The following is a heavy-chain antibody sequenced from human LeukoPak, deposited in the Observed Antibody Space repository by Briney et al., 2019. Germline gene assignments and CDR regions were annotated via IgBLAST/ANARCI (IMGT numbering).Heavy chain of an antibody. Sequence: GGSLRLSCAASGFTFSSYAMSWVRQAPGKGLEWVSSISSSSSYIYYADSVKGRFTISRDNAKNSLYLQMNSLRAEDTAVYYCARDFYDSSGYPITRHAFDIWGQGTMVTVSS. J-gene: IGHJ3*02. CDR3: ARDFYDSSGYPITRHAFDI. CDR1: GFTFSSYA. CDR2: ISSSSSYI. D-gene: IGHD3-22*01. V-gene: IGHV3-21*01.